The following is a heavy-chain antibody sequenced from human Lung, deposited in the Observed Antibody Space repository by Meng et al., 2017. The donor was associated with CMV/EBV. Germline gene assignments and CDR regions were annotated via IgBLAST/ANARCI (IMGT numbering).Heavy chain of an antibody. Sequence: GGSLRLSCAATGFNIRPYWMTWVRQAPGKGLEWVANINQGGNEKYYVDSVEGRFTISRDNARNSLLLQMNTLRAEDTAVYYCARLGDYCTDASCYYYFDYWGQGTLVXVSS. D-gene: IGHD2-8*01. CDR2: INQGGNEK. J-gene: IGHJ4*02. CDR3: ARLGDYCTDASCYYYFDY. V-gene: IGHV3-7*01. CDR1: GFNIRPYW.